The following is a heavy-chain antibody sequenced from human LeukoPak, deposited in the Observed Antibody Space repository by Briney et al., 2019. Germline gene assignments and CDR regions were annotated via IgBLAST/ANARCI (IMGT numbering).Heavy chain of an antibody. CDR3: ARGGYSSGWYAILYYYYYYMDV. V-gene: IGHV1-69*13. CDR1: GGTFSSYA. J-gene: IGHJ6*03. Sequence: SVKVSCKASGGTFSSYAISWVRQAPGQGLEWMGGIIPIFGTANYAQKFQGRVTITADESTSTAYMELSSLRSEDTAVYYCARGGYSSGWYAILYYYYYYMDVWGKGTTVTVSS. CDR2: IIPIFGTA. D-gene: IGHD6-19*01.